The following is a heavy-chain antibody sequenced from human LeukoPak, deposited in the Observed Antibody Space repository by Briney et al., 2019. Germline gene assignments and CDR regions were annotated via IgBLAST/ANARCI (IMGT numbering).Heavy chain of an antibody. CDR1: VFTLSSYS. CDR2: ISSSSSYI. CDR3: ARDMGMYSSSWYADY. D-gene: IGHD6-13*01. Sequence: GGSLRLSCAASVFTLSSYSMNWVRQAPGKGLEWVSSISSSSSYIYYADSVKGRFTISRDNAKNSLYLQMNSLRAEDTAVYYCARDMGMYSSSWYADYWGQGTLVTVSS. V-gene: IGHV3-21*01. J-gene: IGHJ4*02.